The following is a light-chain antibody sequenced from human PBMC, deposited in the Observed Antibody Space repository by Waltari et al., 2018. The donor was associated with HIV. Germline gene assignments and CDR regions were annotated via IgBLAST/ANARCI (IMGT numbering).Light chain of an antibody. V-gene: IGKV1-39*01. J-gene: IGKJ3*01. CDR2: AAS. CDR3: QQSFTSLFT. Sequence: DIQMNQSPSSLSASVGDSLTITCRASQSISNYLNWFQKKPGRAPKLLIYAASSLHNGVPSRFSGSGSGTDFTLTISSLQPEDFATYYCQQSFTSLFTFGPGTRVDIK. CDR1: QSISNY.